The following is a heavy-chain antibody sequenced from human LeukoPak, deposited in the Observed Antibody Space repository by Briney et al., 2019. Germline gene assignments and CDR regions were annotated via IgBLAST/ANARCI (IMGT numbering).Heavy chain of an antibody. V-gene: IGHV3-9*01. CDR2: IGWNSGGI. J-gene: IGHJ3*02. Sequence: PGGSLRPSCAASGFTFSDYAMHWVRQAPGKGLEWVSGIGWNSGGIGYAESVKGRFTISRDNAKNSLSLQMNNLRAEDTALYYCAKDIFRVSGGWAAFDIWGQGTMVTVSS. CDR3: AKDIFRVSGGWAAFDI. CDR1: GFTFSDYA. D-gene: IGHD1-26*01.